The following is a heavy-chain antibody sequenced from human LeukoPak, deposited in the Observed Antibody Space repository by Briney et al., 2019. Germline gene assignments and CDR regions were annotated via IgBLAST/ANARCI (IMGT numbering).Heavy chain of an antibody. CDR3: ARMDILTGYFDY. CDR2: IDWDDAK. V-gene: IGHV2-70*11. D-gene: IGHD3-9*01. Sequence: SGPTLVNPTQTLTLTCTFSGFSLSTSGLCVSWIRQPPGKALEWLARIDWDDAKYYSTSLKTRLTISKDTSKNQVVLTMTNMDPVDTATYYCARMDILTGYFDYWGQGTLVTVSS. CDR1: GFSLSTSGLC. J-gene: IGHJ4*02.